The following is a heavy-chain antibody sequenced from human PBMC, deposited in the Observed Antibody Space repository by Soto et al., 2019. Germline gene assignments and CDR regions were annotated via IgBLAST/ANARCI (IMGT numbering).Heavy chain of an antibody. J-gene: IGHJ6*02. V-gene: IGHV2-5*02. CDR1: GFSLSTGGMG. D-gene: IGHD2-21*02. Sequence: QITLKESGPTLVKPTQTLTLTSTFSGFSLSTGGMGVGWIRQPPGKALEWLALIYWDDDKRYSPSLESRLTITKDTFKNQVVLTMTNMDPVDTATYYCAHSRCGGDCLQSYSSHYYYGVDVWGQGTTVTVSS. CDR2: IYWDDDK. CDR3: AHSRCGGDCLQSYSSHYYYGVDV.